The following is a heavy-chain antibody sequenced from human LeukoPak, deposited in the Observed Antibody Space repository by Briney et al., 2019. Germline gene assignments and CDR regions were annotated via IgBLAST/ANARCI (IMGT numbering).Heavy chain of an antibody. CDR1: GGSISNSNYY. V-gene: IGHV4-39*07. CDR3: ARTTEAHSWRTRYYDYYMDV. Sequence: SETLSLTCSVSGGSISNSNYYWGWIRQPPGKGLEWIGSVFYSGLSYRNPSLKSRVTISVDTSKNQFSLKLSSVTAADTAVYYCARTTEAHSWRTRYYDYYMDVWGKGTTVTVSS. D-gene: IGHD6-13*01. CDR2: VFYSGLS. J-gene: IGHJ6*03.